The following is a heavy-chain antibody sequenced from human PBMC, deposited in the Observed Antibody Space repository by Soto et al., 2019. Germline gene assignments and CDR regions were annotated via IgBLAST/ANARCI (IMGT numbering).Heavy chain of an antibody. D-gene: IGHD2-15*01. V-gene: IGHV3-48*01. CDR1: GFTFSTCS. CDR3: ARYKGYCSGGSCYYYYYMDV. J-gene: IGHJ6*03. CDR2: ISTTGSTI. Sequence: PGGSLRLSCAAAGFTFSTCSMNWVRQAPGKGLEWVSYISTTGSTIYYADSVKGRFTISRDNAKNSLYLQMTSLRAEDTAVYYCARYKGYCSGGSCYYYYYMDVWGKGTTVTVSS.